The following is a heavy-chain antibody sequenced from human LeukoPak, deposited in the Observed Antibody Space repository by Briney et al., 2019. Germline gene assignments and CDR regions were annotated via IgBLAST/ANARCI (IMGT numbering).Heavy chain of an antibody. J-gene: IGHJ6*02. CDR1: GGSISSSSYY. CDR2: IHYSGST. Sequence: PSETLSLTCTVPGGSISSSSYYWGWIRRPPGKGLEWIGNIHYSGSTYYNPSLKSRVTISVDTSKNQFSLKLSSVTAADTAVYYCARLVVATWGYYYGMDVWGQGTTVTVSS. CDR3: ARLVVATWGYYYGMDV. V-gene: IGHV4-39*01. D-gene: IGHD5-12*01.